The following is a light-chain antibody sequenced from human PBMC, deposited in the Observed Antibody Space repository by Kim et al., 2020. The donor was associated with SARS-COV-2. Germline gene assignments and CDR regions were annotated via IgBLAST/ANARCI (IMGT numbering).Light chain of an antibody. CDR3: QAWDSTTAPV. CDR1: KLGDTY. Sequence: VSPGQTARITCSGDKLGDTYPSWYQQRPGQSPVLVIYHDNKLPSGIPDRFSGSNYGTTATLTISETQAMDEADYYCQAWDSTTAPVFGGGTQLTVL. CDR2: HDN. V-gene: IGLV3-1*01. J-gene: IGLJ2*01.